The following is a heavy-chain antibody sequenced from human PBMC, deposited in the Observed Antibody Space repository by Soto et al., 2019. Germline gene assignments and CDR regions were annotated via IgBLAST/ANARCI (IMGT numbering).Heavy chain of an antibody. CDR2: IARAGDLI. J-gene: IGHJ4*02. CDR1: GFTFSNYA. Sequence: PGGSLRLSCAASGFTFSNYAMVWVRQAPGKGLEWVSAIARAGDLIRYADSVKGRFTISRDNSNNTLYLQMSSLRAEDTAIYFCANSLTVQVLYYFDHWGPGTQVTVSS. V-gene: IGHV3-23*01. D-gene: IGHD2-2*01. CDR3: ANSLTVQVLYYFDH.